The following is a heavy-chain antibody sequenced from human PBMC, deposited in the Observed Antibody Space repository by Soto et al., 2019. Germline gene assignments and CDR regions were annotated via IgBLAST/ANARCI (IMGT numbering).Heavy chain of an antibody. D-gene: IGHD4-17*01. Sequence: QITLKESGPTLVKPTQTLTLTCTFSGFSLSTSGVGVGWIRQPPGKALEWLALIYWDDDKRYTPSLKSRLTITKDISNNQVVLTMTNMDPVDTGRYYCTRVMTTVTKEWGQGTLVTVSS. V-gene: IGHV2-5*02. CDR2: IYWDDDK. CDR1: GFSLSTSGVG. CDR3: TRVMTTVTKE. J-gene: IGHJ4*02.